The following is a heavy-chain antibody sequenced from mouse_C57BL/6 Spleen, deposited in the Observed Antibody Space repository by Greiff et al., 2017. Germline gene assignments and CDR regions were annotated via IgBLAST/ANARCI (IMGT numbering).Heavy chain of an antibody. CDR3: ALSYYGSSYGFAY. J-gene: IGHJ3*01. D-gene: IGHD1-1*01. CDR2: IHPNSGST. V-gene: IGHV1-64*01. CDR1: GYTFTSYW. Sequence: QVQLKQPGAELVKPGASVKLSCKASGYTFTSYWMHWVKQRPGQGLEWLGMIHPNSGSTNYNEKFKSKATLTVDKSSSTAYMQLSRLTSEDSAVYYCALSYYGSSYGFAYWGQGTLVTVSA.